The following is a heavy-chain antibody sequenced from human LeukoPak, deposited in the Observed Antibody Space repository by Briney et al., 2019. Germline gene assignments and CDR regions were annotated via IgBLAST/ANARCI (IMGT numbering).Heavy chain of an antibody. V-gene: IGHV3-21*01. D-gene: IGHD5-18*01. CDR3: AKDMGYTFGHAFDY. Sequence: GGSLRLSCAASGFTFSSYSMNWVGQAPGKGLEWVSSISSSSSYICYADSVKGRFTISRDNSKNTLYLQMNSLRTEDTAMYYCAKDMGYTFGHAFDYWGQGTLVTVSS. CDR1: GFTFSSYS. J-gene: IGHJ4*02. CDR2: ISSSSSYI.